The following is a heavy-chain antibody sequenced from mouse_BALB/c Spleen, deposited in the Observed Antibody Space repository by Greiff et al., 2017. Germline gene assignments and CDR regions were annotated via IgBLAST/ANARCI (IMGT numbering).Heavy chain of an antibody. J-gene: IGHJ3*01. CDR1: GYTFTDYN. CDR2: IYPYNGGT. CDR3: ARCDYDAWFAY. V-gene: IGHV1S29*02. Sequence: EVQLQQSGPELVKPGASVKISCKASGYTFTDYNMHWVKQSHGKSLEWIGYIYPYNGGTGYNQKFKSKATLTVDNSSSTAYMELRSLTSEDSAVYYCARCDYDAWFAYWGQGTLVTVSA. D-gene: IGHD2-4*01.